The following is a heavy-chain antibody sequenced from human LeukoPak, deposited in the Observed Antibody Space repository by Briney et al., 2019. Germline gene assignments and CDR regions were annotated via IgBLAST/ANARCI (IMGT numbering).Heavy chain of an antibody. D-gene: IGHD2-21*02. Sequence: GESLKISCKGSGYSFTSYWIGWVRQMPGKGLEWMGIIYPGDSDTRYSPSFQGQVTISADKSISTAYLQWSSLKASDTAIYYCARHLGIREVTARIDYWGQGTLVTVSS. CDR1: GYSFTSYW. J-gene: IGHJ4*02. CDR3: ARHLGIREVTARIDY. V-gene: IGHV5-51*01. CDR2: IYPGDSDT.